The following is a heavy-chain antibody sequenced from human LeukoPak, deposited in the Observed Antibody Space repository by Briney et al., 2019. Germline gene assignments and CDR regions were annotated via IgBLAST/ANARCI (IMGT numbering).Heavy chain of an antibody. Sequence: PGRSLRLSCAASGFTFSSYDMHWVRQAPDKGLEWVTGISYDGSNKYYGDSVEGRFTISRDNSKNTLYLKMNSLRAADTAVYYCAKEGSNGDFDYWGQGTLVTVSS. CDR1: GFTFSSYD. D-gene: IGHD1-26*01. J-gene: IGHJ4*02. CDR2: ISYDGSNK. CDR3: AKEGSNGDFDY. V-gene: IGHV3-30*18.